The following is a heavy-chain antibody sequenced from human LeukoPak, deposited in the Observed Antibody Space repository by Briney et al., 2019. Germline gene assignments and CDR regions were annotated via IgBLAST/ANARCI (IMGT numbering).Heavy chain of an antibody. D-gene: IGHD3-10*01. CDR1: GFTFSGYS. CDR3: AREDGSGSYYLYYFDY. J-gene: IGHJ4*02. CDR2: ISSSSSYI. Sequence: GGSLRLSCAASGFTFSGYSMNWVRQAPGKGLEWVSSISSSSSYIYYADSVKGRFTISRDNAKNSLYLQTNSLRAEDTAVYYCAREDGSGSYYLYYFDYWGQGTLVTVSS. V-gene: IGHV3-21*01.